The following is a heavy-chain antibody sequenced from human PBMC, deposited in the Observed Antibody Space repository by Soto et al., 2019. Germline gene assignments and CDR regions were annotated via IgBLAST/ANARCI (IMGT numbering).Heavy chain of an antibody. CDR1: GYTFTSYY. V-gene: IGHV1-46*04. Sequence: QVQLVQSGAEVKKPGASVKVSCKASGYTFTSYYMHWVRQAPGQGLEWMGIINPSGGSTTYAQKLQGRVTMTRDTSTSTGYMELSSLRSEDTAVYYCARVGCSGGSCYAVDYWGQGTLVTVSS. CDR2: INPSGGST. J-gene: IGHJ4*02. D-gene: IGHD2-15*01. CDR3: ARVGCSGGSCYAVDY.